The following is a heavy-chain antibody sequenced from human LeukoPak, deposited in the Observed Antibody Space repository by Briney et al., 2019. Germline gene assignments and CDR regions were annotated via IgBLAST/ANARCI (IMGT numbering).Heavy chain of an antibody. CDR3: ARGGITMIVVVTGDY. V-gene: IGHV3-21*01. Sequence: GGSLRLSCAASGFAFSSYSMNWVRQAPGKGLEWVSSISSSSSYIYYADSVKGRFTISRDNAKNSLYLQMNSLRAEDTAVYYCARGGITMIVVVTGDYWGQGTLVTVSS. CDR1: GFAFSSYS. D-gene: IGHD3-22*01. J-gene: IGHJ4*02. CDR2: ISSSSSYI.